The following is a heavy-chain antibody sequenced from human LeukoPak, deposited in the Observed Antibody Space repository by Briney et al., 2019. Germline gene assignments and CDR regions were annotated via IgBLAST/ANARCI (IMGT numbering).Heavy chain of an antibody. CDR2: ISGSGGTT. Sequence: GGSLRLSCAASGFIFNTYAMSWVRRAPGKGLEWISGISGSGGTTHYADSVRGRFTISRANARDTLYLQMNSLRVEDTALYFCAKDRSTFIIRGNYESWGQGILVTVAS. CDR3: AKDRSTFIIRGNYES. D-gene: IGHD3-16*01. CDR1: GFIFNTYA. J-gene: IGHJ4*02. V-gene: IGHV3-23*01.